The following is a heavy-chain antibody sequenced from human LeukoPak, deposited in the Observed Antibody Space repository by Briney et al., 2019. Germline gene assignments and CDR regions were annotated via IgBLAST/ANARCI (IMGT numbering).Heavy chain of an antibody. Sequence: GGSLRLSCAASGFTFSSYGMHWVRQAPGKGLEWVAVISYDGSNKYYADSVKGRFTISRDNSKNTLYLQMNSLRAEDTAVYYCAKDGLYSYGYLFDYWGQGTLVTVSS. CDR1: GFTFSSYG. D-gene: IGHD5-18*01. V-gene: IGHV3-30*18. CDR2: ISYDGSNK. CDR3: AKDGLYSYGYLFDY. J-gene: IGHJ4*02.